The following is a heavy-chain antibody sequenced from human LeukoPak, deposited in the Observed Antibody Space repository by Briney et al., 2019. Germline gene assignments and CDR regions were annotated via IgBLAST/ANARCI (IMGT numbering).Heavy chain of an antibody. Sequence: SETLSLTCAVYGGSFSGYYWSWIRQPPGKGLEWIGEINHSGSTNYNPSLKSRVTISVDTSKNQFSLKLSSVTAADTAVYYCARGGGYCSSTSCFYYYYYGMGVWGKGTTVTVSS. CDR2: INHSGST. J-gene: IGHJ6*04. CDR1: GGSFSGYY. V-gene: IGHV4-34*01. CDR3: ARGGGYCSSTSCFYYYYYGMGV. D-gene: IGHD2-2*01.